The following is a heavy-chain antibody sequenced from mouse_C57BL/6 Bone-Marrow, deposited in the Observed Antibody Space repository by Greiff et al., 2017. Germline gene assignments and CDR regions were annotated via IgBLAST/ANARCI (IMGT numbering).Heavy chain of an antibody. J-gene: IGHJ4*01. Sequence: VQLVESGPGLVQPSQSLSITCTVSGFSLTSYGVHWVRQSPGKGLEWLGVIWSGGSTDYNAAFISRLSISKDTSKRQVFFQMNSLQADDTAIYYCARKGLLLLAMDYWGQGTSVTVSS. V-gene: IGHV2-2*01. CDR3: ARKGLLLLAMDY. CDR1: GFSLTSYG. D-gene: IGHD3-1*01. CDR2: IWSGGST.